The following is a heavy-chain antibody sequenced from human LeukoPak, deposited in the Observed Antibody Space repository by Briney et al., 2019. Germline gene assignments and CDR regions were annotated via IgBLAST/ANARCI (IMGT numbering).Heavy chain of an antibody. Sequence: GGSLRLSCAASGFTFSRNGMTWVRQAPGKGLEWVSAISGSGGNTYYADSVKGRFTISRDNSKNTLYLQMNSLRAEDTAVYYCARDRRAGSYDYWGQGTLVTVSS. CDR2: ISGSGGNT. CDR1: GFTFSRNG. CDR3: ARDRRAGSYDY. J-gene: IGHJ4*02. D-gene: IGHD3-10*01. V-gene: IGHV3-23*01.